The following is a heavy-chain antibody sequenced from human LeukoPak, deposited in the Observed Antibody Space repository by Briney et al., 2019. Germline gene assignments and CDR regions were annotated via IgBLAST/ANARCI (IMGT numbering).Heavy chain of an antibody. CDR2: IRYDGSNK. Sequence: PGGSLRLSCAASGFTFSSYGMHWVRQAPGKGLEWVAFIRYDGSNKYYADSVKGRFTISRDNSKNTLYLQMNSLRAEDTAVYYCAKDLTYYGPGSYSYFDYWGQGTLVTVSS. CDR1: GFTFSSYG. CDR3: AKDLTYYGPGSYSYFDY. J-gene: IGHJ4*02. D-gene: IGHD3-10*01. V-gene: IGHV3-30*02.